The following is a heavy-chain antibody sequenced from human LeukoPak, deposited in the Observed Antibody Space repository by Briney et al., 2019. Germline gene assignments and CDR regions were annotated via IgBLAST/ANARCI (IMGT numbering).Heavy chain of an antibody. J-gene: IGHJ6*03. Sequence: QTSETLSLTCAVYGGSFSGYYWSWIRQPPGKGLEWIGEINHSGSTNYNPSLKSRVTISVDTSKNQFSLKLSSVTAADTAVYYCARHRSRYYYYYMDVWGKGTTVTISS. CDR3: ARHRSRYYYYYMDV. CDR2: INHSGST. V-gene: IGHV4-34*01. CDR1: GGSFSGYY.